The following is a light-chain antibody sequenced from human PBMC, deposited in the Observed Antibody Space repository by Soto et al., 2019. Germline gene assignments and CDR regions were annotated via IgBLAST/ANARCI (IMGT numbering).Light chain of an antibody. J-gene: IGLJ2*01. Sequence: HSVLTQAASGSGTAGQRLSISCSGNRSNIGINAVDWYHQLPGTAPKVLIYANNQRPSGVPDRFSGSKSGTSASLAINGLQSDDEAHYYRAAWDDSLNGLVFGGGTKVTVL. CDR2: ANN. CDR3: AAWDDSLNGLV. V-gene: IGLV1-44*01. CDR1: RSNIGINA.